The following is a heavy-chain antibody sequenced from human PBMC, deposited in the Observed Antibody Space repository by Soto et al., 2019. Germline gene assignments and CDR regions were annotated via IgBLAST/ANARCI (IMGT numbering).Heavy chain of an antibody. CDR1: SGSIRSSNW. Sequence: SETLSLTCAFSSGSIRSSNWWIWVRQPPGKGLEWIGEIYHSGSTNYNPSLKSRVTISVDKSKNQFSLKLSSVTAADTAVYYCARDLKDLAFDIWGQGTMVTVSS. D-gene: IGHD2-15*01. V-gene: IGHV4-4*02. CDR3: ARDLKDLAFDI. CDR2: IYHSGST. J-gene: IGHJ3*02.